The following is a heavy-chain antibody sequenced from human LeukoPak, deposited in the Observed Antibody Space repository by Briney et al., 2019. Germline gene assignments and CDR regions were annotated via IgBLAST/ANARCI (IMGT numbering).Heavy chain of an antibody. CDR1: GGSISTSNYY. V-gene: IGHV4-39*07. Sequence: QTSETLSLTCTVSGGSISTSNYYWGWIRQPPGKGLEWIGEIYHSGRTNYTPSLKSRVTISVDKSKNQFSLRLSSATAADTAVYYCARIFRAAAVDYWGQGTLVTVSS. CDR2: IYHSGRT. CDR3: ARIFRAAAVDY. D-gene: IGHD6-13*01. J-gene: IGHJ4*02.